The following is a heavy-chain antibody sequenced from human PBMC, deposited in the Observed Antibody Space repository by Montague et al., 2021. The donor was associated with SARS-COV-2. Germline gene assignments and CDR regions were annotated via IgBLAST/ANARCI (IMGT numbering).Heavy chain of an antibody. Sequence: PALVKPTQTLTLTCTFSGFSLSTSGVGVGWIRQPPGKALEWLALIYWDDDKRYSPSLKRRLTITKDTSRNQVVLIMTNVDPGDTGTYFCARYTSRMYGSFDYWGQGALVTVSS. D-gene: IGHD3-16*02. CDR2: IYWDDDK. V-gene: IGHV2-5*02. CDR1: GFSLSTSGVG. CDR3: ARYTSRMYGSFDY. J-gene: IGHJ4*02.